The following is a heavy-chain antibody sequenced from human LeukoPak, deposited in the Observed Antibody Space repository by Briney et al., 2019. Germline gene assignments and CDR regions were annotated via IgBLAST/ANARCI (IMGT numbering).Heavy chain of an antibody. Sequence: SETLSLTCTVSGGSISSSAYYWGWIRQSPGKGLEWIGDVYYSGSTFYNPSLMSRVTISADTSMNQFSLKLSPVTAADTAVYYCARHSFYYYYYIDVWGKGTTVIVSS. CDR2: VYYSGST. V-gene: IGHV4-39*01. J-gene: IGHJ6*03. CDR1: GGSISSSAYY. CDR3: ARHSFYYYYYIDV.